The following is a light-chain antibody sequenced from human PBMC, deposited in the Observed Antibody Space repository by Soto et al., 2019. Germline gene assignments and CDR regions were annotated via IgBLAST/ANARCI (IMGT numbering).Light chain of an antibody. CDR3: SSYTSSSTPLV. J-gene: IGLJ1*01. CDR1: SSDVGSYNY. CDR2: DVS. V-gene: IGLV2-14*01. Sequence: QSVLPQPASVSGSPGQSITISCTGASSDVGSYNYVSWYQQHSGKAPKLMIYDVSNRPSGVSNRFSGSKSGNTASLTISGLQAEDEADYYCSSYTSSSTPLVFGTGTKVTVL.